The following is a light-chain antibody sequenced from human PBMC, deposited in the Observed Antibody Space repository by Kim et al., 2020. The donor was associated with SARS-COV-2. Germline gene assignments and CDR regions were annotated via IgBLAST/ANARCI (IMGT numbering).Light chain of an antibody. V-gene: IGKV1-39*01. J-gene: IGKJ5*01. CDR2: AAS. CDR3: QQSYSTPIT. Sequence: DIQMTQSPSSLSASVGDRVTITCRASQSIHTYLNWYQQKPGKAPKLPVYAASSLQSGVPSRFSGSGSGTDFTLTISSLQPEDFATYYCQQSYSTPITFGQGTRLEIK. CDR1: QSIHTY.